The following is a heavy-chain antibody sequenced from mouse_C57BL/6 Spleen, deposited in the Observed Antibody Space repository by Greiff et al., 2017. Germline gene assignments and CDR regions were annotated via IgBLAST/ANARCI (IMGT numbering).Heavy chain of an antibody. CDR2: IDPNRGGT. V-gene: IGHV1-72*01. D-gene: IGHD3-2*02. J-gene: IGHJ4*01. CDR1: GYTFTSYW. CDR3: ARLASSGPYYYAMDY. Sequence: VQLQQPGAELVKPGASVKLSCKASGYTFTSYWMHWVKQRPGRGLEWIGRIDPNRGGTKYNETFKSKATLTVDKPSSTAYMQLSSLTAEDSAVYYCARLASSGPYYYAMDYWGQGTSVTVSS.